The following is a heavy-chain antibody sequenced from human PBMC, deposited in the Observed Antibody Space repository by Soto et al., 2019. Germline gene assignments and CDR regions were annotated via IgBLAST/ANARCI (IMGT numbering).Heavy chain of an antibody. CDR1: GPTFIAYY. J-gene: IGHJ4*02. Sequence: QLVQSGAEVKKPGASVKVSCKTSGPTFIAYYIHWVRQAPGPGLEWMGWIDPKSGGTTYEQKFLGRVTKTRDTSINTAYMELNTLTSDDTALYYCARISVDVPEWGQGTLITVSS. D-gene: IGHD5-12*01. CDR3: ARISVDVPE. CDR2: IDPKSGGT. V-gene: IGHV1-2*02.